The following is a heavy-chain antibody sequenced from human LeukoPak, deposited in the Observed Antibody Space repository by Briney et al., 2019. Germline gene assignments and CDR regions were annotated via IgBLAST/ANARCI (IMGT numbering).Heavy chain of an antibody. CDR1: GGSFSGYY. CDR2: INHSGST. D-gene: IGHD3-10*01. CDR3: ARSPLKYYGSGTLDY. J-gene: IGHJ4*02. Sequence: SETLSLTCAVCGGSFSGYYWSWIRQPPGKGLEWIGEINHSGSTNYNPSLKSRVTISVDTSKNQFSLKLSSVTAADTAVYYCARSPLKYYGSGTLDYWGQGTLVTVSS. V-gene: IGHV4-34*01.